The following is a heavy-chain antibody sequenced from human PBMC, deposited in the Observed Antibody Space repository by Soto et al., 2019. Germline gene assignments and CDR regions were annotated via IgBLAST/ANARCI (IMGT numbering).Heavy chain of an antibody. CDR3: ARSFMVPVDFFDX. J-gene: IGHJ4*02. Sequence: SETLSLTCTVSNGSLSSNYWSWIRQSPGKGLEWIVNIDYSGSTNYNPSLKSRVTMSVDTSKNQFTLKLSSVTAADTGVYFCARSFMVPVDFFDXWGQGTLVTVSX. CDR2: IDYSGST. CDR1: NGSLSSNY. D-gene: IGHD3-10*01. V-gene: IGHV4-59*01.